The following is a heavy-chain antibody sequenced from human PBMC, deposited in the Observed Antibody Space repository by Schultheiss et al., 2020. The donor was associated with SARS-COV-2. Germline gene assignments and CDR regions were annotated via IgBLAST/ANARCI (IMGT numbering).Heavy chain of an antibody. CDR1: GFTFSDYY. CDR2: IDTDGSIR. D-gene: IGHD3-16*01. Sequence: GGLRLSCAASGFTFSDYYMSWIRQAPGKGLVWVSRIDTDGSIRDYTDSVKGRFTISRDNAKNTLYLQMNTLRAEDTAVYYCASEGGRWVWGQGTTVTVSS. V-gene: IGHV3-74*01. J-gene: IGHJ6*02. CDR3: ASEGGRWV.